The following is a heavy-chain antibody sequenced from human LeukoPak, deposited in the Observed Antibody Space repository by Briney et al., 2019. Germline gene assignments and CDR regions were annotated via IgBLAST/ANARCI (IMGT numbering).Heavy chain of an antibody. CDR3: ARDRFTSRGYSGYDSGGGHDY. V-gene: IGHV3-7*01. CDR1: GFTFSSYW. CDR2: IKEDGSEK. J-gene: IGHJ4*02. D-gene: IGHD5-12*01. Sequence: PGGSLRLSCAASGFTFSSYWMSWVRQVPGKGLEWVANIKEDGSEKYYVDPVKGRFTISRDNAKNSLYLQMNSLRAGDTAVYYCARDRFTSRGYSGYDSGGGHDYWGQGTLVTVSS.